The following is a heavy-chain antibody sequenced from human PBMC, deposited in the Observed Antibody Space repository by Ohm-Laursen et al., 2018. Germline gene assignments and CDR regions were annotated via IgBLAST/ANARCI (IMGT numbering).Heavy chain of an antibody. Sequence: SLRLSCTAPGFPFSSYSMNWVRQAPGKGLEWVSSISSSSSYIYYADSVKGRFTIFRDNAKNSLYLQMNSLRAEDTAVYYCARSITIFGVTNQPPDYWGQGSLVTVSS. CDR1: GFPFSSYS. CDR3: ARSITIFGVTNQPPDY. J-gene: IGHJ4*02. D-gene: IGHD3-3*01. V-gene: IGHV3-21*01. CDR2: ISSSSSYI.